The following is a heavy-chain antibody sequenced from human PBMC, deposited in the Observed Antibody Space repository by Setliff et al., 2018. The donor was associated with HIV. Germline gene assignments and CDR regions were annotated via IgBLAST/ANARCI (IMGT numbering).Heavy chain of an antibody. D-gene: IGHD3-22*01. CDR1: GFTFSSYS. CDR3: ARIVYYDSNLDH. J-gene: IGHJ4*02. CDR2: ISATGTT. Sequence: GGSLRLSCAASGFTFSSYSMNWVRQTPGKGLEWISYISATGTTGYADSVKGRFTISRDNAKKSLFLQMNSLRAEDTALYYCARIVYYDSNLDHWGQGTLVTVSS. V-gene: IGHV3-48*04.